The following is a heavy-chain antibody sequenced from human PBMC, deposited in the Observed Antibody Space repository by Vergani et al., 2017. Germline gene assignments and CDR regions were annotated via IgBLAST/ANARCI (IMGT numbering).Heavy chain of an antibody. J-gene: IGHJ6*03. CDR2: IFYSVTT. D-gene: IGHD5-12*01. CDR1: GGSISSGDHC. Sequence: QVQLQESGPGVVKPSQTLSLTCAVSGGSISSGDHCWTWIRQRPGKGLEWIGYIFYSVTTYDNPSLRRRLTISGDTSQKQFSLKLRSVTAADTAVYYCARVDTQVPATSHFYYMDVWGKGTTVVVSS. V-gene: IGHV4-31*11. CDR3: ARVDTQVPATSHFYYMDV.